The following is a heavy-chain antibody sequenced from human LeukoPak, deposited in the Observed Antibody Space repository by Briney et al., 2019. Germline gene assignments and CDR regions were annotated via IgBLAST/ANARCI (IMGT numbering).Heavy chain of an antibody. J-gene: IGHJ4*02. V-gene: IGHV3-23*01. CDR1: GFTFSSYA. D-gene: IGHD3-10*01. Sequence: GGSLRLSCAASGFTFSSYAMSWVRQAPGKGLEWVSAISGSGGSTYYADSVKGRFTISRDNAKNSLYLQMNSLRADDTAMYYCARHSSGSYYTYWGQGTLVTVSS. CDR2: ISGSGGST. CDR3: ARHSSGSYYTY.